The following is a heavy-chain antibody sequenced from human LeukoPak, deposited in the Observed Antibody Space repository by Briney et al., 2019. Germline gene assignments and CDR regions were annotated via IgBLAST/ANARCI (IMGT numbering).Heavy chain of an antibody. CDR3: ARDQGIFDY. J-gene: IGHJ4*02. V-gene: IGHV3-48*02. Sequence: PGRSLRLSCAASGFTFSSYSMNWGRQAPRKGLERDSYISSRSKTIYYADSVKGRFTISRDNAKNSLYLHMNSLGDEVSAVYYCARDQGIFDYWGQGTLVTVSS. CDR1: GFTFSSYS. CDR2: ISSRSKTI.